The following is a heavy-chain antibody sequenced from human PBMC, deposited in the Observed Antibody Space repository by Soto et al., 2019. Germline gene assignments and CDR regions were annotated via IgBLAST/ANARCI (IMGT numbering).Heavy chain of an antibody. CDR3: ARRHCPPPGCVPLAP. CDR2: IYYSGTS. J-gene: IGHJ5*02. V-gene: IGHV4-39*02. CDR1: GGSISDDTYY. D-gene: IGHD2-15*01. Sequence: QLQLQESGPGLVKPSETLSLTCTVSGGSISDDTYYWGWIRQPPGKGLEWIGSIYYSGTSSYNPALETRVTMSVHTSQKLLSFRLCAVTATDSAVYCCARRHCPPPGCVPLAPWGHGTLVTVSS.